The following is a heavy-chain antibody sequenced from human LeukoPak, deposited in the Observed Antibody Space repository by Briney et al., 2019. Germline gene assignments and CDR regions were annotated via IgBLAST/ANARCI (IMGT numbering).Heavy chain of an antibody. CDR2: INPNSGGT. J-gene: IGHJ6*03. CDR3: ARAIRGSKIASRYYFYYMDV. V-gene: IGHV1-2*02. Sequence: ASVKVSCKASGYTFTGYYMHWVRQAPGQGLEWMGWINPNSGGTNYAQKFQGRDTTTADKSTSTAYMELSNLRSEDTAVYYCARAIRGSKIASRYYFYYMDVWGRGTTVTVSS. D-gene: IGHD3-10*01. CDR1: GYTFTGYY.